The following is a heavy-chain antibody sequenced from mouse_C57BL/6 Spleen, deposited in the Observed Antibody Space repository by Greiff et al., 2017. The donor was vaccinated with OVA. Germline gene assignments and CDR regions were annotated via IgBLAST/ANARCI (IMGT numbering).Heavy chain of an antibody. CDR3: AREGVYDGYYAWFAY. V-gene: IGHV5-4*01. J-gene: IGHJ3*01. Sequence: EVKLMESGGGLVKPGGSLKLSCAASGFTFSSYAMSWVRQTPEKRLEWVATISDGGSYTYYPDNVKGRFTISRDNAKNNLYLQMSHLKSEDTAMYYGAREGVYDGYYAWFAYWGQGTLVTVSA. CDR1: GFTFSSYA. D-gene: IGHD2-3*01. CDR2: ISDGGSYT.